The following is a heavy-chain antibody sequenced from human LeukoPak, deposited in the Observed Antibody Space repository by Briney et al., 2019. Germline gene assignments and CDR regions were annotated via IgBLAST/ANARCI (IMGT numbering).Heavy chain of an antibody. Sequence: GGSLRLSCSASGLTFPSYALHWVRQAPGKGLEYVSAISTTGSRTYYADSVKGRFTISRDNSKSTIYLQMISLRAEDTAVYYCVTAYCSSINCYGPEYCGRGTLVTVSS. CDR3: VTAYCSSINCYGPEY. V-gene: IGHV3-64D*06. CDR1: GLTFPSYA. CDR2: ISTTGSRT. J-gene: IGHJ4*02. D-gene: IGHD2-2*01.